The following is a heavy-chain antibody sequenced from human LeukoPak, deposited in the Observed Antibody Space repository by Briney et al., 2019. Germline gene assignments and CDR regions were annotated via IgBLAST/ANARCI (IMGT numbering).Heavy chain of an antibody. CDR2: MNPNSGNT. CDR3: ARAPGIAARKVYYYYYMDV. V-gene: IGHV1-8*01. D-gene: IGHD6-6*01. CDR1: GYTFTSYD. J-gene: IGHJ6*03. Sequence: ASVKVSCKASGYTFTSYDINWVRQATGQGLEWMGWMNPNSGNTGYAQKFQGRVTMTRNTSISTAYMELSSLRSEDTAVYYCARAPGIAARKVYYYYYMDVWGKGTTVTVSS.